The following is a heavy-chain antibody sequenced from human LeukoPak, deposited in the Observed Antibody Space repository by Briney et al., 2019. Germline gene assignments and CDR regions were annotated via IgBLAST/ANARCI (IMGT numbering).Heavy chain of an antibody. CDR1: GGSVSSSSYY. J-gene: IGHJ4*02. V-gene: IGHV4-39*01. D-gene: IGHD3-16*02. CDR2: IYYSGST. CDR3: ARTRGSYRYKYYFEY. Sequence: PSETLSLTCTVSGGSVSSSSYYWGWIRQPPGKGPEWFGSIYYSGSTYYNPSLKSRVTISVDTSKNQFSLKLSSVTAADTAVYYCARTRGSYRYKYYFEYWGQGTLVTVSS.